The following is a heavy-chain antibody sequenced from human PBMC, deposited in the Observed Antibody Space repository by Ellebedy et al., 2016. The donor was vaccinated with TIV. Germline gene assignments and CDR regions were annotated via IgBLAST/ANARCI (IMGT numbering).Heavy chain of an antibody. CDR3: ARDHHTGGYYFDY. CDR1: GFAFSTYW. D-gene: IGHD7-27*01. V-gene: IGHV3-7*01. CDR2: IKQDGSEK. Sequence: PGGSLRLSCAASGFAFSTYWMSWVRQAPGKGLEWVANIKQDGSEKYYVDSVKGRFTISRDNAKKFLFLQMNSLRAEDTAAYYCARDHHTGGYYFDYWGQGTLVTVSS. J-gene: IGHJ4*02.